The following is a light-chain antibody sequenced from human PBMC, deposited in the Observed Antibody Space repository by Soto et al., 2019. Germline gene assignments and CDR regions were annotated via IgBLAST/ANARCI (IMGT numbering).Light chain of an antibody. CDR1: SSNIGADFD. Sequence: QSVLTQPPSVSGAPGQRITISCTGSSSNIGADFDVYWYQQLPGAAPKLLIYGNTNRPSGVPDRFSGSKSGTSASLAITGLQAQDEADYYCQSYDRSLTGVLGNGTKVTVL. J-gene: IGLJ1*01. CDR3: QSYDRSLTGV. V-gene: IGLV1-40*01. CDR2: GNT.